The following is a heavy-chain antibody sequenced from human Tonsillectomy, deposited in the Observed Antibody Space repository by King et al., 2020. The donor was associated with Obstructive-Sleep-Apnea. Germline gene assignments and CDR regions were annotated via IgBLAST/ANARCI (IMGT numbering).Heavy chain of an antibody. V-gene: IGHV3-64*01. Sequence: VQLVESGGGLVQPGGSLRLSCAASGFTFSSYVMHWVRQAPGKGLEYVSGMSSNGGSTYYANSVQGRFTISSDNSKNTLYLQMGSLRAEDMAVYYCARDTNYGDYDPSIYYGMDVWGQGTTVTVSS. J-gene: IGHJ6*02. CDR1: GFTFSSYV. CDR3: ARDTNYGDYDPSIYYGMDV. CDR2: MSSNGGST. D-gene: IGHD4-17*01.